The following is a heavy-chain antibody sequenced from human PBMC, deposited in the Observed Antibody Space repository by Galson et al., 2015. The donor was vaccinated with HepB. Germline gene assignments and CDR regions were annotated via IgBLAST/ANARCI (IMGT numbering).Heavy chain of an antibody. Sequence: SLRLSCAASGFTFSSYWMHWVRQAPGKGLVWVSRINSDGSSTSYADSVKGRFTISRDNAKNTLYLQMNSLRAEDTAVYYCARGASSSWYHSYRGYYGMDVWGQGTTVTVSS. CDR3: ARGASSSWYHSYRGYYGMDV. D-gene: IGHD6-13*01. J-gene: IGHJ6*02. V-gene: IGHV3-74*01. CDR2: INSDGSST. CDR1: GFTFSSYW.